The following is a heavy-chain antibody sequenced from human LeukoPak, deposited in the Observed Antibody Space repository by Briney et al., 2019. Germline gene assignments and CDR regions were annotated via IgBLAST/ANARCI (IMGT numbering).Heavy chain of an antibody. V-gene: IGHV4-59*12. CDR3: ARSLTWLVIFDY. CDR2: IYYSGST. J-gene: IGHJ4*02. CDR1: GGSLSSYY. D-gene: IGHD5-12*01. Sequence: SETLSLICTVSGGSLSSYYWSWIRQPPGKGLEWIGYIYYSGSTNYNPSLKNRVTISVDTSKNQFSLKLSSVADADTAVYYCARSLTWLVIFDYWGQGTLVTVSS.